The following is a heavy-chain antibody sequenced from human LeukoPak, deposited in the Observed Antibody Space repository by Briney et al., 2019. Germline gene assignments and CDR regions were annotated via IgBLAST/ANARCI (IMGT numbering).Heavy chain of an antibody. Sequence: GASVKVSCKASGYTFTNYYMHWVRQAPGQGLEWMGIINPSGGSTSYAQKFQGRVTMTRDTSTSTVYMELSSLRSEDTAVYYCARDRGSSGWYGGFDYWGQGTLVTVSS. CDR1: GYTFTNYY. V-gene: IGHV1-46*01. CDR2: INPSGGST. D-gene: IGHD6-19*01. CDR3: ARDRGSSGWYGGFDY. J-gene: IGHJ4*02.